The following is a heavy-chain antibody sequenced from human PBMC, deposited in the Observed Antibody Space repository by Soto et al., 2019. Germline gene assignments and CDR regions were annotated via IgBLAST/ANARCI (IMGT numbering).Heavy chain of an antibody. CDR2: ISYDGSNK. Sequence: SLRLSCAASGFTFSTYAMHCVRQAPGKGLEWVAVISYDGSNKYYAGSVKGRLTISRDNSKNTLYLQMNSLRGEDTAVYYCARMDTRYCSSNSCYTPDFWRQGTMVTVCS. D-gene: IGHD2-2*02. V-gene: IGHV3-30-3*01. CDR3: ARMDTRYCSSNSCYTPDF. J-gene: IGHJ4*02. CDR1: GFTFSTYA.